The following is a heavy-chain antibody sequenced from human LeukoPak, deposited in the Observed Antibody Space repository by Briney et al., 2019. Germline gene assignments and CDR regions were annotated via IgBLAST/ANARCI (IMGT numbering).Heavy chain of an antibody. D-gene: IGHD6-13*01. J-gene: IGHJ4*02. CDR3: ARGGYSSWTFDY. Sequence: GGSLRLSFAASGFTFDDYGMSWVRQAPGKGLEWVSGINWNGGSTGYADSVKGRFTISRDNAKNSLYLQMNSLRAEDTALYYCARGGYSSWTFDYWGQGTLVTVSS. CDR2: INWNGGST. CDR1: GFTFDDYG. V-gene: IGHV3-20*03.